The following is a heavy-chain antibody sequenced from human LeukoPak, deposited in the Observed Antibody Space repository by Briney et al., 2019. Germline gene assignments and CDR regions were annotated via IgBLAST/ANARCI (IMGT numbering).Heavy chain of an antibody. D-gene: IGHD1-26*01. CDR2: ISWNSGSI. CDR1: GFTFDDYA. V-gene: IGHV3-9*01. Sequence: GGSLRLSCAASGFTFDDYAMHWVRQAPGKGLEWVSGISWNSGSIGYADSVKGRFTISRDNAKNSLYLQMNSLRAEDTAVYYCAKDPIVGATNYYYYGMDVWGQGTTVTVSS. J-gene: IGHJ6*02. CDR3: AKDPIVGATNYYYYGMDV.